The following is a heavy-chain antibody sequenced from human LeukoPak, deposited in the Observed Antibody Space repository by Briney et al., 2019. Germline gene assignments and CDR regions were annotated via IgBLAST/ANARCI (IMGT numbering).Heavy chain of an antibody. CDR3: VRQADGGSYYDY. CDR2: VYPANSDT. V-gene: IGHV5-51*01. Sequence: GESLKISCKASGYTFNTYWIGWVRRTPEKGLEWIGIVYPANSDTRYSPSFRGQVTISADMSITTAYLQWGSLKASDTAIYYCVRQADGGSYYDYWGQGALFTVSS. J-gene: IGHJ4*02. D-gene: IGHD6-25*01. CDR1: GYTFNTYW.